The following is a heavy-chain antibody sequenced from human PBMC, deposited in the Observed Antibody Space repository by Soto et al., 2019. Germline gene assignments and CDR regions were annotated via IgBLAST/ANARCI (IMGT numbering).Heavy chain of an antibody. V-gene: IGHV4-30-2*01. J-gene: IGHJ2*01. Sequence: PSETLSLTCAVSGGSISNGGYSWSWIRQPPGKGLEWIGYIYHSGSTYYNPSLKSRVTISVDRSKNQFSLKLSSVTAADTAVYYCARNNYYDIGYFDLWGRGTLVTVSS. CDR2: IYHSGST. CDR1: GGSISNGGYS. D-gene: IGHD3-22*01. CDR3: ARNNYYDIGYFDL.